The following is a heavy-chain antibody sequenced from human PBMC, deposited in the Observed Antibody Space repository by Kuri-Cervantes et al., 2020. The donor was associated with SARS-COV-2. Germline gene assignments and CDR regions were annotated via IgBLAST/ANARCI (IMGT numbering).Heavy chain of an antibody. CDR3: ARTHRRDWGIDY. CDR2: ISYDGSNK. J-gene: IGHJ4*02. Sequence: GGSLRLSCAGSGFTFSNYAMGWVRQAPGKGLEWVAVISYDGSNKYYADSVKGRFTISRDNSKNTLYLQMNSLRAEDTTVYYCARTHRRDWGIDYWGQGTLVTVSS. CDR1: GFTFSNYA. V-gene: IGHV3-30*04. D-gene: IGHD3-16*01.